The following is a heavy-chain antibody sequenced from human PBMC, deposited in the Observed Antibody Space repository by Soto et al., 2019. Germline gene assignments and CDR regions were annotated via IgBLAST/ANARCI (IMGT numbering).Heavy chain of an antibody. V-gene: IGHV3-30-3*01. CDR3: ARELKDVLRYFDGLSRVGDYYGMDV. J-gene: IGHJ6*02. CDR1: GFTFSSYA. Sequence: QVQLVESGGGVVQPGRSLRLSCAASGFTFSSYAMHWVRQAPGKGLEWVAVISYDGSNKYYADSVKGRFTIPRDNSKNTLYXXMXSXXAEDTAVYYCARELKDVLRYFDGLSRVGDYYGMDVWGQGTTVTVSS. D-gene: IGHD3-9*01. CDR2: ISYDGSNK.